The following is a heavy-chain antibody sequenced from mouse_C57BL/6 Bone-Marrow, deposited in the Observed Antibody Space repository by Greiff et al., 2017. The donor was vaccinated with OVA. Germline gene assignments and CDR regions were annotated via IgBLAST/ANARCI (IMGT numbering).Heavy chain of an antibody. V-gene: IGHV7-3*01. CDR1: GFTFTDYY. J-gene: IGHJ1*03. CDR2: IRNKANGYPT. Sequence: EVHLVESGGGLVQPGGSLSLSCAASGFTFTDYYMSWVRQPPGKALEWLGFIRNKANGYPTEYSASVKGRFTISRDNSQSIHYLQMNALRAEDSATYYCARLSYYYGSSWWYFDVWGTGTTVTVSS. CDR3: ARLSYYYGSSWWYFDV. D-gene: IGHD1-1*01.